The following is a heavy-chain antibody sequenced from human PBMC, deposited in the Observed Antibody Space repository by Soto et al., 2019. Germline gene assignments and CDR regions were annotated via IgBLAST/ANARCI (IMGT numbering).Heavy chain of an antibody. CDR2: TYFRSKWYN. CDR3: AKGDNIGTKTGYAFDP. J-gene: IGHJ5*02. V-gene: IGHV6-1*01. CDR1: GDSVSSNTAS. D-gene: IGHD5-12*01. Sequence: SPTLSLTCALSGDSVSSNTASWNWIRQSPSRGLEWLGRTYFRSKWYNDYAVSVKSRIIINPDTSNNQFSLQLNSVTPEDTAVYFCAKGDNIGTKTGYAFDPWGQATMVTVSS.